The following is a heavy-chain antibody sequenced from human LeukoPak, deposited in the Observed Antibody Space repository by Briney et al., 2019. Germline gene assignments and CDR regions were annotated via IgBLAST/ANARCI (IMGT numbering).Heavy chain of an antibody. CDR3: VKEWKNDYYYTMGFDA. CDR2: ISASGSET. Sequence: GGSLRLSCATSGFTFSNNAMGWVRQAPGKGLEWVSGISASGSETYHANFVKGRCTVSRDNSRNILFLQVDSLRAEDTAVYYCVKEWKNDYYYTMGFDAWGRGVLVTVSS. V-gene: IGHV3-23*01. CDR1: GFTFSNNA. J-gene: IGHJ5*02. D-gene: IGHD3-16*01.